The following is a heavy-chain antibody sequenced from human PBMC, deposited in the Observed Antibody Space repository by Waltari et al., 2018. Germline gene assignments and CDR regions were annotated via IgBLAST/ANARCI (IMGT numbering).Heavy chain of an antibody. CDR2: ISHDGTKK. CDR3: AKSTGILTTYADY. D-gene: IGHD3-9*01. J-gene: IGHJ4*02. Sequence: QVQLVESGGGVVQPGKSLRLSCSASGFTFRMYAIHWVRQAPGKGLEWVAIISHDGTKKHFADSGGGRFTLSRDNSKNTVHLQMNSLSAEDTAVYYCAKSTGILTTYADYWGQGTLVAVSS. V-gene: IGHV3-30-3*02. CDR1: GFTFRMYA.